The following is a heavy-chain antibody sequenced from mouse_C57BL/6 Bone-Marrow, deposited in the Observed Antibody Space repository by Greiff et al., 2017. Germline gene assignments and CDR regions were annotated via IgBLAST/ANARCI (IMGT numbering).Heavy chain of an antibody. J-gene: IGHJ2*01. CDR3: ARQRTCDYFDY. CDR2: ISSSCGYT. V-gene: IGHV5-6*01. Sequence: EVKLQESGGDLVKPGGSLKLSCAASGFTFSSYGMSWVRQTPDKRLEWVATISSSCGYTYYPDSVKGRFTISRDNAKNTLYMQMSSLKSEDTAMDYCARQRTCDYFDYWGQGTTLTGSS. CDR1: GFTFSSYG.